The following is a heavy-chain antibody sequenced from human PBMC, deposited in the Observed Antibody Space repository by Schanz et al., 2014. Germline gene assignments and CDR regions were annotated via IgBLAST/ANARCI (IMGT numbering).Heavy chain of an antibody. J-gene: IGHJ4*02. CDR3: ARGGYSSGWYDRDIAHFDY. D-gene: IGHD6-19*01. CDR1: GGTFSSFG. Sequence: VQLEQSGAEVKKPGSSVKVSCKASGGTFSSFGINWVRQAPGQGLEWMGWMNPDSGNTGYAQKLQGRVTMTTDTSTSTAYMELRSLRSDDTAVYYCARGGYSSGWYDRDIAHFDYWGQGTLXTVSS. V-gene: IGHV1-8*01. CDR2: MNPDSGNT.